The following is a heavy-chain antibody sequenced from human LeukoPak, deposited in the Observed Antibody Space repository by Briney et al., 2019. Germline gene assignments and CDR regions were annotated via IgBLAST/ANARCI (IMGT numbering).Heavy chain of an antibody. D-gene: IGHD2-2*01. CDR3: ARSVGYCSSTTCWYYFDY. CDR1: GGTFSICA. CDR2: IIPIFGTA. Sequence: ASVKVSCKASGGTFSICAISWVRQAPGQGLEWMGGIIPIFGTANYAQKFQGRVTITADESTSTAYMELSSLRSEDTAVYYCARSVGYCSSTTCWYYFDYWGQGTLVTVSS. V-gene: IGHV1-69*01. J-gene: IGHJ4*02.